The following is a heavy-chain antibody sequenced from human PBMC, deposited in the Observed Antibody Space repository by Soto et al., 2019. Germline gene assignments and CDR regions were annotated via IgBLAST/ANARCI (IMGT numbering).Heavy chain of an antibody. D-gene: IGHD3-10*01. CDR3: ARGRVITRVRGPNFDY. CDR2: INHSGST. J-gene: IGHJ4*02. V-gene: IGHV4-34*01. Sequence: SETLSLTCAVYGGSFIGYYWSWIRQPPGKGLEWIGEINHSGSTNYNPSLKSRVTISVDTSKNQFSLKLSSVTAADTAVYYCARGRVITRVRGPNFDYWGQGTLVTVSS. CDR1: GGSFIGYY.